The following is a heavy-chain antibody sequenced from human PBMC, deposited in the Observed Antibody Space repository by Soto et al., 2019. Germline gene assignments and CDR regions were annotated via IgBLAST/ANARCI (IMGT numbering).Heavy chain of an antibody. V-gene: IGHV4-31*03. CDR2: IYHSGNS. Sequence: QVQLQESGPGLVKPSQTLSLMCTVSGGSISSGGYYWSWIRQHPGKGLEWIGYIYHSGNSYYNPSLKSRVTISVDTSKNQFSLKLSSVTAADTAVYYCARTGYDILTGYSLYGMDVWGQGTTVIVSS. CDR3: ARTGYDILTGYSLYGMDV. J-gene: IGHJ6*02. D-gene: IGHD3-9*01. CDR1: GGSISSGGYY.